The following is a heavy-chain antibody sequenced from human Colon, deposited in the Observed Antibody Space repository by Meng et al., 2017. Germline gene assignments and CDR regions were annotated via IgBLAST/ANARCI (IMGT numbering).Heavy chain of an antibody. V-gene: IGHV4-61*03. CDR1: GGSVSSPRYY. CDR2: FYYPGSA. D-gene: IGHD1-26*01. Sequence: QVPLQGSGPTPVMASATLSLTRPLHGGSVSSPRYYWSWSLQPPGKGLEWIGYFYYPGSANYNPSLKSRVTISVDTSKNHFSLNLTSVTAADTAVYYCARGRGSYSSIDFWGQGTLVTVSS. J-gene: IGHJ4*02. CDR3: ARGRGSYSSIDF.